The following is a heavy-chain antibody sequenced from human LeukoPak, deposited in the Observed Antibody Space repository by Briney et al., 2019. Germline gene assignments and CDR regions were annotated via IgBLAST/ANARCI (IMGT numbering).Heavy chain of an antibody. CDR2: IHPGDSET. D-gene: IGHD2-15*01. Sequence: NPGESLKISCKGSGYRFSSYWIGWVHQMPGKGLEWMGIIHPGDSETRYSPSFQGQVTISADKSISTAYLQWSSLKASDTAMYYCVRALGYCTSGSCYYYDYWGQGTLVTVSS. J-gene: IGHJ4*02. V-gene: IGHV5-51*07. CDR1: GYRFSSYW. CDR3: VRALGYCTSGSCYYYDY.